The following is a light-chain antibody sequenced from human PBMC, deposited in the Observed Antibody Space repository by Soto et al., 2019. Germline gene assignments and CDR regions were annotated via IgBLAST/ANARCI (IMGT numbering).Light chain of an antibody. CDR3: QQYDSSPVT. V-gene: IGKV3-20*01. Sequence: ENMLTQSPGTLSLSPGERATLSCRASQSVSSSYLTWYQQKPGQAPRLLIYGASSRATDIPDRFSGSGSGTDFTLTISRLEPEDFAVYYCQQYDSSPVTFGQGTKLEIK. J-gene: IGKJ2*01. CDR1: QSVSSSY. CDR2: GAS.